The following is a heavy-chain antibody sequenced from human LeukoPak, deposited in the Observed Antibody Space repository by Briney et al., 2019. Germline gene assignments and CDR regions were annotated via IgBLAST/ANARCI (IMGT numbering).Heavy chain of an antibody. CDR3: GRGSSDNSYSVAGN. Sequence: GGSLRLSCAASGFTFTNFAMSWVRQAPGKGLEWVSVISASGASTYYADSVKGRFIISRDNSKNTLFLQMNSLRAEDTAVYYSGRGSSDNSYSVAGNWGQGTLVTVSS. CDR2: ISASGAST. CDR1: GFTFTNFA. D-gene: IGHD3-22*01. V-gene: IGHV3-23*01. J-gene: IGHJ4*02.